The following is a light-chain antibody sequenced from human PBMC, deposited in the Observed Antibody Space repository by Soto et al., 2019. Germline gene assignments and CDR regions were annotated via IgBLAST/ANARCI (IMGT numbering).Light chain of an antibody. CDR1: SSDVGYYNF. CDR2: EDN. J-gene: IGLJ3*02. CDR3: CSYAGSGTWV. Sequence: QSALTQPASVSGSPGQSITLSCSGTSSDVGYYNFVSWYQQHPGKAPKLMIYEDNKRPSGVSNRFSGSKSGNTASLTISGLQAEDEADYYCCSYAGSGTWVFGRGTKLTVL. V-gene: IGLV2-23*01.